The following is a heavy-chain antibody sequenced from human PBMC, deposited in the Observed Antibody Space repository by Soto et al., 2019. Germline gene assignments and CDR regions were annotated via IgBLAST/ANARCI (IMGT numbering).Heavy chain of an antibody. CDR2: IIPILGIA. D-gene: IGHD3-9*01. Sequence: QVQLVQSGAEVKKPGSSVKVSCKASGGTFSSYTISWVRQAPGQGLEWMGRIIPILGIANYAQKFQGRVTITADKSTSTAYMELSSLRSEDTAVYYCARDAYYDILTGYSHPDYWGQGTLVTVSS. J-gene: IGHJ4*02. V-gene: IGHV1-69*08. CDR1: GGTFSSYT. CDR3: ARDAYYDILTGYSHPDY.